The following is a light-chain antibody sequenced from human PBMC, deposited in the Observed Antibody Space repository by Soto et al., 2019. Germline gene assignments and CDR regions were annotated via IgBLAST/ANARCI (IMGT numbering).Light chain of an antibody. CDR3: GTWDSSLSAGV. J-gene: IGLJ2*01. CDR2: DNN. V-gene: IGLV1-51*01. Sequence: QSVLTQPPSMSAAPGQKVTISCSGTKSNIGDNYVSWHQQLPGTAPKLIIYDNNKRPSGIPDRFSGSKSGTSATLGITGLQTGDEADYYCGTWDSSLSAGVFGGRTKLTVL. CDR1: KSNIGDNY.